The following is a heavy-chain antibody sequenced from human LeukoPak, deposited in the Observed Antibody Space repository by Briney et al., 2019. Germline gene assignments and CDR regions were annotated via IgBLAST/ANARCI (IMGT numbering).Heavy chain of an antibody. J-gene: IGHJ5*02. CDR3: ARHYLSDGILSTFDP. V-gene: IGHV4-39*01. D-gene: IGHD2-2*01. Sequence: SETLSLTCTVSGGSISSSPYYWGWIRQPPGKGLEWIGTIYYRGSTYSNPSLDSRVTISLDTSKNQFSLRLRSVTAADTALYYCARHYLSDGILSTFDPWGQGTLVTVSS. CDR1: GGSISSSPYY. CDR2: IYYRGST.